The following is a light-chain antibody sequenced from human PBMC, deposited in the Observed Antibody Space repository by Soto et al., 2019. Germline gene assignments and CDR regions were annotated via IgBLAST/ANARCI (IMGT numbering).Light chain of an antibody. CDR1: SSNIGAGYD. Sequence: QSVLTQPPSVSGSPGQRVTISCTGSSSNIGAGYDVHWYQQLPGTAPKLLIYGNSNRPSGVPDRFSGSKSGTSASLDITGLQAEDEADYYGQSYDSSLSGGVFGTGTKLTVL. CDR2: GNS. V-gene: IGLV1-40*01. CDR3: QSYDSSLSGGV. J-gene: IGLJ1*01.